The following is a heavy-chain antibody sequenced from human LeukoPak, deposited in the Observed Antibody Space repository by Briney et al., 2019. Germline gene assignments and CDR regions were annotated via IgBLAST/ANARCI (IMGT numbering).Heavy chain of an antibody. CDR1: GFMFTRYT. D-gene: IGHD2-21*02. CDR3: ARVMMTVVTAHAFEI. J-gene: IGHJ3*02. Sequence: GASVKVSCRASGFMFTRYTISWLRQAPGQGLEWVGWISPYTGNTSYAQKVQGRVTMTTDASTNSAYMELRSLRSDDTAMYYCARVMMTVVTAHAFEIWGLGTMVTVSS. CDR2: ISPYTGNT. V-gene: IGHV1-18*01.